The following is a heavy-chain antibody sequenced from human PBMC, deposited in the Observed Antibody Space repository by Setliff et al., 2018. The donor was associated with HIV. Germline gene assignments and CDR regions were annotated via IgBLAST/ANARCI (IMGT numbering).Heavy chain of an antibody. J-gene: IGHJ6*02. CDR2: INPNSGGT. CDR1: GYTFTGYY. CDR3: ARDRSDYYYYYGMDV. Sequence: ASVKVSCKASGYTFTGYYMHWVRQAPGQGLEWMGWINPNSGGTNYAQEFQGRVTMTRDTSISTAYMELRRLRSDDTAVYYCARDRSDYYYYYGMDVWGQGTTVTVSS. D-gene: IGHD3-3*01. V-gene: IGHV1-2*02.